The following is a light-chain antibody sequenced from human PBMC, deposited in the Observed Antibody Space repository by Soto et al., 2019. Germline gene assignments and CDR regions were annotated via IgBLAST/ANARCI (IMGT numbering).Light chain of an antibody. CDR1: QAIRTD. J-gene: IGKJ1*01. Sequence: AIQMTQSPSSLSASVGDRVTITCRASQAIRTDLGWYQQRPGKAPKLLIYGTSNLQSGVTSRFSGSGSGTDFTLTINCLQPEDFATYYCLQDYSYPRTFGQGTKVDIK. V-gene: IGKV1-6*01. CDR3: LQDYSYPRT. CDR2: GTS.